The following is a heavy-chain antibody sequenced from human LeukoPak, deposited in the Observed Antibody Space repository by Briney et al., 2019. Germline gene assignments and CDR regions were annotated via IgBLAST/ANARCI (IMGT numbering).Heavy chain of an antibody. D-gene: IGHD2-2*01. CDR3: ARECSSTSCYYYGMDV. CDR2: IYHSGST. CDR1: GGSISSSNW. Sequence: PSETLSLTCAVYGGSISSSNWWSWVRQPPGKGLEWIGEIYHSGSTNYNPSLKSRVTISVDKSKNQFSLKLSSVTAADTAVYYCARECSSTSCYYYGMDVWGQGTTVTVSS. J-gene: IGHJ6*02. V-gene: IGHV4-4*02.